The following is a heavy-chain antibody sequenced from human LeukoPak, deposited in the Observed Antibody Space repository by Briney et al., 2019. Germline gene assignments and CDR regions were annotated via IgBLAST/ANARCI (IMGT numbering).Heavy chain of an antibody. J-gene: IGHJ4*02. CDR1: GFTFSSYW. CDR2: IKQDGSEK. CDR3: ARATYSSSWYGGGEFDY. V-gene: IGHV3-7*05. Sequence: GGSLRLSCAASGFTFSSYWMSWVRQAPGKGLEWVANIKQDGSEKYYVDSVKGRFTISRDNAKNSLYLQMNSLRAEDTAVYYCARATYSSSWYGGGEFDYWGQGTPVTVSS. D-gene: IGHD6-13*01.